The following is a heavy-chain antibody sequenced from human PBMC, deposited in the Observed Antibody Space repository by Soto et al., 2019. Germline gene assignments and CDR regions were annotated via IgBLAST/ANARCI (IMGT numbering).Heavy chain of an antibody. J-gene: IGHJ4*02. D-gene: IGHD3-10*01. CDR3: ARGVSAGVDY. CDR2: MQPSTGRT. Sequence: QVQLVQSGAEVRKPGASVKVSCKASGYSFTSLDINWVRQTAGQGLEWMGWMQPSTGRTGYAQKFQGRVTMTRDTSITTAYMELTTLTSDDTAFYYCARGVSAGVDYWGQGTLVTVSS. V-gene: IGHV1-8*01. CDR1: GYSFTSLD.